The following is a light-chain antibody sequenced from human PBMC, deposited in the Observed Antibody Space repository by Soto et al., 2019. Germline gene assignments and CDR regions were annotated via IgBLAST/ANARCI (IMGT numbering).Light chain of an antibody. Sequence: EIVLTQSPATLSLSPGERATLSCRASQSVSSYLAWYQQKPGQAPRLLIYDTFNRATGIPARFSGSGSGTDFTLTISSLEPEDFAVYYCQHRRNWPWTFGQGTNVEIE. CDR1: QSVSSY. J-gene: IGKJ1*01. CDR3: QHRRNWPWT. V-gene: IGKV3-11*01. CDR2: DTF.